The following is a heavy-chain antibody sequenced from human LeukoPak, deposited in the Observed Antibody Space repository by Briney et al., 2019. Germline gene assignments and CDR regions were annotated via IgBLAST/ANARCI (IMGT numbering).Heavy chain of an antibody. J-gene: IGHJ1*01. Sequence: ASVKVSCKASGYTFTSYDINWVRQATGQGLEWMGWMNPNSGNTGYAQKFQGRVTMTRNTSISTAYMELSSLRSEDTAVYYCARGYYDSSGHTDFQHWGQGTLVTVSS. CDR2: MNPNSGNT. CDR1: GYTFTSYD. V-gene: IGHV1-8*01. D-gene: IGHD3-22*01. CDR3: ARGYYDSSGHTDFQH.